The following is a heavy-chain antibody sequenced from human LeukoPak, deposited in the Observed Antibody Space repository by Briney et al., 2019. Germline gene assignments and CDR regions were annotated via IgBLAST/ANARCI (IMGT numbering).Heavy chain of an antibody. J-gene: IGHJ3*01. CDR1: GGSISSYY. CDR2: IYFTGTT. CDR3: ARGSSSSWYSFDF. Sequence: NPSETLSLTCSVSGGSISSYYWSWIRQPAGEGLEWIGRIYFTGTTNYNPSLQSRVTMSVDTSKYQFSLELSSVTAADTAVYYCARGSSSSWYSFDFWGQGTVVTVSS. V-gene: IGHV4-4*07. D-gene: IGHD6-13*01.